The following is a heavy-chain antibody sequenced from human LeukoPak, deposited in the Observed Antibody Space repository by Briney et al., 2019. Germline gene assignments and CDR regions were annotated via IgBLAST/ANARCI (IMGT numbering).Heavy chain of an antibody. D-gene: IGHD4-17*01. J-gene: IGHJ3*02. CDR2: IYSGGST. Sequence: GGSLRLSCAASGFTVSSNYMSWVRQAPGKGLEWVSVIYSGGSTYYADSVKGRFTISRDNAKNSLYLQMNSLRAEDTAVYYCASYGDYSDAFDIWGQGTMVTVSS. CDR1: GFTVSSNY. CDR3: ASYGDYSDAFDI. V-gene: IGHV3-53*01.